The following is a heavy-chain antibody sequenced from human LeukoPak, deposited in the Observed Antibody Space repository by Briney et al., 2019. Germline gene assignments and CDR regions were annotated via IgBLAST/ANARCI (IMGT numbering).Heavy chain of an antibody. CDR3: ARTNWGSDFDY. V-gene: IGHV4-39*01. J-gene: IGHJ4*02. D-gene: IGHD7-27*01. CDR1: GGSISSSRDY. Sequence: PSETLSLTCTVSGGSISSSRDYWAWLRQPPGKGLEWIANIYYSGSTYYSPSLKSRVTISVDTSKNQFSLKLSSVTAADTAVYYCARTNWGSDFDYWGQGTLVTVSS. CDR2: IYYSGST.